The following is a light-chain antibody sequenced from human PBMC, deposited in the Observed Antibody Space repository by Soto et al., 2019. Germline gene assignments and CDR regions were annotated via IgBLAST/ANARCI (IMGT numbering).Light chain of an antibody. CDR1: NSDVGDYNY. CDR2: DVI. Sequence: QSALTQPASVSASPGQSITISCTGTNSDVGDYNYVSWYQQYPGKAPKLMIYDVINRPSGVSNRFSGSKSGNTASLTISGLQAEDEADYYCTSYRSNNLVVFGGGTQLTVL. V-gene: IGLV2-14*01. CDR3: TSYRSNNLVV. J-gene: IGLJ2*01.